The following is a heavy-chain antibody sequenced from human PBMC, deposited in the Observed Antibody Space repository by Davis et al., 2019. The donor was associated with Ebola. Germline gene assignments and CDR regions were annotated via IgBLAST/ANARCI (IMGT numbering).Heavy chain of an antibody. V-gene: IGHV3-48*02. D-gene: IGHD3-9*01. Sequence: GGSLRLSCAASGFTFSSYNMNWVRQAPGKGLEWVSYISSSSSTIYYADSVKGRFTISRENAKNSLYLQMNSLRDEDTAVYYCAKDNLRYFDWSVGMDVWGQGTTVTVSS. CDR3: AKDNLRYFDWSVGMDV. J-gene: IGHJ6*02. CDR2: ISSSSSTI. CDR1: GFTFSSYN.